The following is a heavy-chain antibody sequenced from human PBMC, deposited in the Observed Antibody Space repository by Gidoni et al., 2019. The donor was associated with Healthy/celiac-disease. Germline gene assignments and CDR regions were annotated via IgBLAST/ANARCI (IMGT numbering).Heavy chain of an antibody. J-gene: IGHJ3*02. Sequence: QVQPVETGGGVVQHGRYLRLSCAASGSHSSSDGMHWVRQAPGKGLEWVAGISYDGSNKYYADSGKGRFTISRDNSKNTLYLQMNSLRAEDTAVYYCANGGNSLGGAFDIWGQGTMVTVSS. D-gene: IGHD2-21*02. CDR1: GSHSSSDG. CDR2: ISYDGSNK. V-gene: IGHV3-30*18. CDR3: ANGGNSLGGAFDI.